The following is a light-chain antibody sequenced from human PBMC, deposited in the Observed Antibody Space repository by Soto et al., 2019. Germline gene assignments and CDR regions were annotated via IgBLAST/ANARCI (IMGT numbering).Light chain of an antibody. J-gene: IGKJ5*01. Sequence: EKKVTQALAPLLLCPGGRITLSCRASQSVGSTLALYQQKPGQAPRLLIYGASTRAPGIPARFSGSGSGTEFTLTISSLQSEDFAIYYCQQYNKWPPLTFGQGTRL. V-gene: IGKV3-15*01. CDR1: QSVGST. CDR2: GAS. CDR3: QQYNKWPPLT.